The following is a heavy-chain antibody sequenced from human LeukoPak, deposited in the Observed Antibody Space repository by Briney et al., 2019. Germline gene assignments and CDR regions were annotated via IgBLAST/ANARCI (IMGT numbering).Heavy chain of an antibody. CDR1: GGSISSGDYY. Sequence: VKPSQTLSLTCTVSGGSISSGDYYWSWIRQPPGKGLEWIGYIYYSGSTYYNPSLKSRVTISVDTSKNQFSLKLSSVTAADTAVYYCARVSGYYDSSARFDPWGQGTLVTVSS. V-gene: IGHV4-30-4*01. CDR2: IYYSGST. J-gene: IGHJ5*02. D-gene: IGHD3-22*01. CDR3: ARVSGYYDSSARFDP.